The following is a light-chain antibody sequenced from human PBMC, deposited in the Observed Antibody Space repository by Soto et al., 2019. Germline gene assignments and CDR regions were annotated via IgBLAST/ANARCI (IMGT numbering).Light chain of an antibody. CDR3: SSYRSSSTFYSTFYV. CDR1: SSDVGSYNL. J-gene: IGLJ1*01. Sequence: QSVLTQPASVSGSPGQSITISCTGTSSDVGSYNLVSWYQQHPGKAPKLMIYEVSHRPSGVSNRFSGSKSGNTASLTISGLQAEDEADYYCSSYRSSSTFYSTFYVFGTGTKVTVL. V-gene: IGLV2-14*02. CDR2: EVS.